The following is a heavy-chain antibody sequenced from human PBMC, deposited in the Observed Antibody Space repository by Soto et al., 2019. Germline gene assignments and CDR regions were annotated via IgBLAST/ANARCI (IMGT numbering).Heavy chain of an antibody. CDR2: IIPIFDTA. CDR3: ASREEQGLDY. CDR1: GGTFSSYA. D-gene: IGHD1-26*01. J-gene: IGHJ4*02. Sequence: QVQPVQPGAVVKKPGSSVKVSCKASGGTFSSYAISWVRQAPGQGLEWMGGIIPIFDTANYAQKVQGRVTITADDTTSTTDMELSIMRSEDTAVSDCASREEQGLDYWGQGTLLPASS. V-gene: IGHV1-69*01.